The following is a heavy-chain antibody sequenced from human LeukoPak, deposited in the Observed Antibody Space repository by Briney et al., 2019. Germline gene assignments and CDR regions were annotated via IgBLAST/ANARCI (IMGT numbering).Heavy chain of an antibody. D-gene: IGHD2-2*01. V-gene: IGHV1-2*02. CDR1: GYTFTGYY. CDR3: ARVIVVVPAAPFRVDAFDI. CDR2: INPNSGGT. Sequence: ASVKVSCKASGYTFTGYYMHWVRQAPGQGLEWMGWINPNSGGTNYAQKFQGRVTMTRDTSISTAYMELSRLRSDDTAVYYCARVIVVVPAAPFRVDAFDIWGQGTMVTVSS. J-gene: IGHJ3*02.